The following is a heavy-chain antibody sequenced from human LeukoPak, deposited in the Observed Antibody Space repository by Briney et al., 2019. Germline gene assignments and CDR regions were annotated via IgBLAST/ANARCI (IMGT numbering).Heavy chain of an antibody. CDR2: IKKIFEGKRKTPGETI. Sequence: PAGSLTLSCAASGFPISDAWMTWVRQAPGKGLEWVGRIKKIFEGKRKTPGETIEYAAYVKGRFIISRDDSKDTLYLQMNSLKTDDTAVYYCTTVVAGGWYRGHWGQGTQVTVSS. CDR3: TTVVAGGWYRGH. D-gene: IGHD6-19*01. V-gene: IGHV3-15*01. J-gene: IGHJ4*02. CDR1: GFPISDAW.